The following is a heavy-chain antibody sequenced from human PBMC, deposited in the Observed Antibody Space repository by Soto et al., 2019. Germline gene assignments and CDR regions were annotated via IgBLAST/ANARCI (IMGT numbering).Heavy chain of an antibody. J-gene: IGHJ4*02. V-gene: IGHV3-9*01. Sequence: MQLVESGGGLVQPGRSLRLSCAASGFTFDDYAMHWVRQGPGKGLEWVSVISWNSGTIAYADSVKGRFTISRDNANHSLYLQMNSLRVEDTALYYCAKGGGPTGFDCWGQGTLVTVSS. CDR2: ISWNSGTI. CDR3: AKGGGPTGFDC. D-gene: IGHD2-15*01. CDR1: GFTFDDYA.